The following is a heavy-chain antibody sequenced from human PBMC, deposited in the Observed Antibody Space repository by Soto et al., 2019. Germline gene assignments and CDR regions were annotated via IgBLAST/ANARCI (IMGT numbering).Heavy chain of an antibody. J-gene: IGHJ4*02. Sequence: QLQLQESGSGLVKPSQTLSLTCAVSGGSISSGGYSWSWIRQPPGKGLEWIGYIYHSGSTYYNPSIRSRGALCVARSKNLFSRKRSSVTAAETAVNYCAAGGGLPRYYWGQGTLGTVSS. D-gene: IGHD5-12*01. CDR2: IYHSGST. V-gene: IGHV4-30-2*02. CDR1: GGSISSGGYS. CDR3: AAGGGLPRYY.